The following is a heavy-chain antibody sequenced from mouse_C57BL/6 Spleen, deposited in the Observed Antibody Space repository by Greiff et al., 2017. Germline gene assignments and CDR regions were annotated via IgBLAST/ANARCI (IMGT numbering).Heavy chain of an antibody. Sequence: QVQLQQSGAELVKPGASVKISCKASGYAFSSYWMNWVKQRPGKGLEWIGQIYPGDGDTTYNGKFKGKATLTADKSSSTAYMQLSSLTSEDSAVYFCARSGTTVVATRYFDVWGTGTTVTVSS. CDR2: IYPGDGDT. J-gene: IGHJ1*03. CDR3: ARSGTTVVATRYFDV. D-gene: IGHD1-1*01. CDR1: GYAFSSYW. V-gene: IGHV1-80*01.